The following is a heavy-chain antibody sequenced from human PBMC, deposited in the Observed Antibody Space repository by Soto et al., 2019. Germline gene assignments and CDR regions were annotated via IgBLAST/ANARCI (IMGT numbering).Heavy chain of an antibody. J-gene: IGHJ4*02. D-gene: IGHD4-4*01. CDR1: VLRFSNYW. CDR2: IKEDGSEK. CDR3: ASHPPRGDYNKYATTY. V-gene: IGHV3-7*03. Sequence: PWWSLRLSCSVSVLRFSNYWMSWFRQDPGKGLEWVANIKEDGSEKYYMDSVKGRFAISRDNTKNSLYLQMNSLRAEDTAVYYCASHPPRGDYNKYATTYWGQGTLVTVSS.